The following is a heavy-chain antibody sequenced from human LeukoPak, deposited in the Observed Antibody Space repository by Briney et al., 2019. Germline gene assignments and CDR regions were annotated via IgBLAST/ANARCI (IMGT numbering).Heavy chain of an antibody. Sequence: ASVKVSCKVSGYTLTELSMHWVRQAPGKGLEWMGGFDPEDGETIYAQKFQGRLTMTEDTSTDTGYMDLSSLRSEDTAVYYCARSTVTYDDFDYWGQGTLVTVSS. V-gene: IGHV1-24*01. D-gene: IGHD4-17*01. CDR1: GYTLTELS. J-gene: IGHJ4*02. CDR3: ARSTVTYDDFDY. CDR2: FDPEDGET.